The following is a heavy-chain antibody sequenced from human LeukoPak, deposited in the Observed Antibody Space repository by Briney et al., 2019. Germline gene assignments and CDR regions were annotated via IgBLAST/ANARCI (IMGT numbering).Heavy chain of an antibody. J-gene: IGHJ6*03. V-gene: IGHV3-21*01. D-gene: IGHD5-12*01. Sequence: GGSLRLSCAASGFTFSSYWMSWVRQAPGKGLEWVSSISSSSSYIYYADSVKGRFTISRDNAKNSLYLQMNSLRAEDTAVYYCARDSRGMWLRLIRYYYYYYMDVWGKGTTVTVSS. CDR2: ISSSSSYI. CDR1: GFTFSSYW. CDR3: ARDSRGMWLRLIRYYYYYYMDV.